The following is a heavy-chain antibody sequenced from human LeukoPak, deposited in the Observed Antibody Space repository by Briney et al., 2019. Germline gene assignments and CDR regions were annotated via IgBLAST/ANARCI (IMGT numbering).Heavy chain of an antibody. D-gene: IGHD3-10*01. CDR2: ISGSGGST. Sequence: GGSLRLSCAASGFTFSSYWMSWVRQAPGKGLEWVSAISGSGGSTYYADSVKGRFTISRDNSKNTLYLQMNSLRAEDTAVYYCAKGRLYYGSGSPWDYWGQGTLVTVSS. J-gene: IGHJ4*02. CDR3: AKGRLYYGSGSPWDY. CDR1: GFTFSSYW. V-gene: IGHV3-23*01.